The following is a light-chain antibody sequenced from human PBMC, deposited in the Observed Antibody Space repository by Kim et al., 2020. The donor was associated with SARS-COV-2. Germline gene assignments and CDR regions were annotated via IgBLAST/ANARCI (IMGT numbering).Light chain of an antibody. CDR2: DVS. J-gene: IGLJ1*01. CDR1: SSDVGRYNY. Sequence: QSVLTQPASVSGSPGQSITISCTGTSSDVGRYNYVSWYQQHPGKVPKLIIYDVSKRPSGVSNRFSGSKSGNTASLTISGLQAEDEADYYCSSYTSSSTLYVFGTGTKVTVL. CDR3: SSYTSSSTLYV. V-gene: IGLV2-14*01.